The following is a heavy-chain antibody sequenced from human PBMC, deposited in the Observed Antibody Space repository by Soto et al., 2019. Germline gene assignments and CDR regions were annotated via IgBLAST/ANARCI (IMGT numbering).Heavy chain of an antibody. CDR3: ARVRTEMATIPDAFDI. Sequence: GWSLRLSCAASGFTFSSYGMHWVRQAPGKGLEWVAVIWYDGSNKYYADSVKGRFTISRDNSKNTLYLQMNSLRAEDTAVYYCARVRTEMATIPDAFDIWGQGTMVT. J-gene: IGHJ3*02. CDR2: IWYDGSNK. V-gene: IGHV3-33*01. CDR1: GFTFSSYG. D-gene: IGHD5-12*01.